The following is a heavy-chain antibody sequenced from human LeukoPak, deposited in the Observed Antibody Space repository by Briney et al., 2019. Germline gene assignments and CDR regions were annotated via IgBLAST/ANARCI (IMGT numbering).Heavy chain of an antibody. CDR2: ISAYNGNT. CDR3: ARDDCSSTTCFLGEY. D-gene: IGHD2-2*01. Sequence: ASVKVSCKASGYTYTSYGISWVRQAPGQGLEWMGWISAYNGNTNYAQKLQGRVTMTTDTSTSTAYMELRSLRSDDTAVYYCARDDCSSTTCFLGEYWGQGTLVTVSS. V-gene: IGHV1-18*01. CDR1: GYTYTSYG. J-gene: IGHJ4*02.